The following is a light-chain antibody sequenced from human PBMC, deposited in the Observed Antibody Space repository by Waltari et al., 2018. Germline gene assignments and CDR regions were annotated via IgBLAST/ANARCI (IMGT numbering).Light chain of an antibody. V-gene: IGKV1-5*03. J-gene: IGKJ1*01. CDR2: KSS. Sequence: DIQMTQSPSTLSASVGDRVIITCRASENINNWLAWYQQKPGKAPSLLIYKSSSLQTGVPGRFSGSGSGTEFTLTINSLQLDDSATYHCQQYRTFHWTFGQGTKVEIK. CDR3: QQYRTFHWT. CDR1: ENINNW.